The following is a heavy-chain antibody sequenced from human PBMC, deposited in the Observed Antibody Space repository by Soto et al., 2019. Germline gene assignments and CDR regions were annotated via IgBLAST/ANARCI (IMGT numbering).Heavy chain of an antibody. Sequence: SETLSLTCTVSGGSIVSSSNHWGWIRQPPGKGLEWIGNIYYSENTYYNPSLKSRVTISVVPSKKQSSLKLSSVTAADPAVYYCSRLTQAPPYTYFDYWGKGXLVTVSS. V-gene: IGHV4-39*01. CDR2: IYYSENT. CDR3: SRLTQAPPYTYFDY. D-gene: IGHD5-18*01. CDR1: GGSIVSSSNH. J-gene: IGHJ4*02.